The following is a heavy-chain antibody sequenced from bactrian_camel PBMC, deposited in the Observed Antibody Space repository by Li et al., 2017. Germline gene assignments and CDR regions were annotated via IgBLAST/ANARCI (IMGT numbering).Heavy chain of an antibody. D-gene: IGHD6*01. CDR2: IRRDGDE. Sequence: VQLVESGGGSVQAGGSLRLSCTHSGYISSRHCMGWFRQAPGKAREGIAGIRRDGDEYYAGSVKGRFTISKDTAKNALYLQMSTLKPEDTAMYSCASDRMRPCRRVIYGGTWSGLGYLGQGTQVTVS. V-gene: IGHV3S31*01. CDR1: GYISSRHC. J-gene: IGHJ4*01. CDR3: ASDRMRPCRRVIYGGTWSGLGY.